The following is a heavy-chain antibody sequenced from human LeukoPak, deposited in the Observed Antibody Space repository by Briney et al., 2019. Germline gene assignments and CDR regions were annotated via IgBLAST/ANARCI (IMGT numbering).Heavy chain of an antibody. CDR2: ISSSGSTI. V-gene: IGHV3-48*03. Sequence: PGGSLRLSCAASGFTFSSYEMNWVRQAPGKGLEWVSYISSSGSTIYYADSVKGRFTISRDNAKNSLYLQMNSLRAEDTAVYYCARERGIVATTPAEYFRHWGQGTLVTVSS. CDR3: ARERGIVATTPAEYFRH. D-gene: IGHD5-12*01. J-gene: IGHJ1*01. CDR1: GFTFSSYE.